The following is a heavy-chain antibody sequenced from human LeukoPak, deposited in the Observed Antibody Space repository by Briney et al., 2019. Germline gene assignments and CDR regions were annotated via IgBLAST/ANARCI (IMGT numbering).Heavy chain of an antibody. CDR3: ARDIYCTNGVCYRLGY. V-gene: IGHV1-2*06. CDR2: INPNSGGT. J-gene: IGHJ4*02. D-gene: IGHD2-8*01. CDR1: GYTFTGYY. Sequence: AXXKVSCKASGYTFTGYYMHWVRQAPGQGLEWMGRINPNSGGTNYAQKFQGRVTMTRDTSISTAYMELSRLRSDDTAVYYCARDIYCTNGVCYRLGYWGQGTLVTVSS.